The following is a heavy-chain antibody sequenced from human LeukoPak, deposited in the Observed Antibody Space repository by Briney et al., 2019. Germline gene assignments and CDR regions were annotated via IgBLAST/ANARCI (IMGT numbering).Heavy chain of an antibody. V-gene: IGHV3-30-3*01. CDR2: ISYDGNNK. CDR3: AKVPILYYFYGMDV. CDR1: GFTFSTYA. J-gene: IGHJ6*02. Sequence: GGSLRLSCDASGFTFSTYAMHWVRQAPGKGLEWVAVISYDGNNKYYADSVQGRFTISRDNSKNTLLLQMNSLRAEDTAVYYCAKVPILYYFYGMDVWGQGTTVTVSS.